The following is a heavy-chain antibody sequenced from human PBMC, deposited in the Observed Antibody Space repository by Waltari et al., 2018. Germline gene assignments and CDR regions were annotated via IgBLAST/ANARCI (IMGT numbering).Heavy chain of an antibody. Sequence: QVQLQQWGAGLLKPSETQSITCAVSGGSFSGYYWTWIRKPPGKGLEWIGDSTNTRTTNYNSSLKSRVTMSIDTSKNQFSLTVTSVTAADTAIYYCAARRRSSGAGFDPWGQGTLVTVSS. V-gene: IGHV4-34*02. CDR3: AARRRSSGAGFDP. CDR2: STNTRTT. CDR1: GGSFSGYY. J-gene: IGHJ5*02. D-gene: IGHD6-6*01.